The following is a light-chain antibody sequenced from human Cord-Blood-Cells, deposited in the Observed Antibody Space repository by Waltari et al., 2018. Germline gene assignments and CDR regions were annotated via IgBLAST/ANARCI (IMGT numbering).Light chain of an antibody. CDR3: QVWDSSSDHYV. J-gene: IGLJ1*01. CDR1: NIGSKS. V-gene: IGLV3-21*03. Sequence: SYVLTQQPSVSGAPGKTARITCGGNNIGSKSLHWYQQKPGQAPVLVVYDDSARPSGIPERFSGSNSGNTATLTISRVEAEDEADYYCQVWDSSSDHYVFGTGTKVTVL. CDR2: DDS.